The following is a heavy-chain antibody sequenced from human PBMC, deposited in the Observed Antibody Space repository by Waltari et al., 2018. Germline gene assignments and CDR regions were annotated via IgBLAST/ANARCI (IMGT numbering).Heavy chain of an antibody. Sequence: EVQLVESGGGLIQPGGSLRLSCAASGFTFRCNYMPWVRQAPGKGLEWVSVIYSVGRTYYADSGKGRFTISRDNSKNTLYLQMNSLRAEDTAVYYCASKHWAIRAFDIWGQGTMVTVSS. CDR1: GFTFRCNY. J-gene: IGHJ3*02. CDR3: ASKHWAIRAFDI. D-gene: IGHD3-3*02. V-gene: IGHV3-53*01. CDR2: IYSVGRT.